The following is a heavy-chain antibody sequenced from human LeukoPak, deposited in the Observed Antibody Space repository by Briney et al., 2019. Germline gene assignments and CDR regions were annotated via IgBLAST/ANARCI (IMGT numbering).Heavy chain of an antibody. J-gene: IGHJ5*02. Sequence: SETLSLTCTVSGDSISSNYWSWIKQPPGRRLEWIGYFYDNGSTNYNPSLKRRVTISADTSENQFSLTLRSVTAADTAVYYCARGRVVLSMILFDPWGQGTPVTVSS. D-gene: IGHD2/OR15-2a*01. V-gene: IGHV4-59*01. CDR2: FYDNGST. CDR1: GDSISSNY. CDR3: ARGRVVLSMILFDP.